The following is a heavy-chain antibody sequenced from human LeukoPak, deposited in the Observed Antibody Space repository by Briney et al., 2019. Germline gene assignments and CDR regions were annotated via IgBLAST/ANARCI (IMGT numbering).Heavy chain of an antibody. J-gene: IGHJ4*02. CDR3: ARASITMVRGFDY. Sequence: SETLSLTCAASGGSISSSNWWSWVRQPPGKGLEWIGEIYHSGSTNYNPSLKSRVTISVDKSKNQFSLKLSSVTAADTAVYYCARASITMVRGFDYWGQGTLVTVSS. D-gene: IGHD3-10*01. CDR1: GGSISSSNW. V-gene: IGHV4-4*02. CDR2: IYHSGST.